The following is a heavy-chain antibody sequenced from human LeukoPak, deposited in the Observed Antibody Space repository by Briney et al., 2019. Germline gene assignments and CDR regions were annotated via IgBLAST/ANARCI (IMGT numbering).Heavy chain of an antibody. V-gene: IGHV1-18*01. CDR2: ISAYNGNT. J-gene: IGHJ1*01. CDR1: GYTFTSYG. D-gene: IGHD3-22*01. Sequence: ASVKVSCKASGYTFTSYGISWVRQAPGQGLEWMGWISAYNGNTNYAQKLQGRVTMTTDTSTSTAYMELRSLRSDDTAVYYCAGDKELTTMIVVGNPLFQHWGQGTLVTVSS. CDR3: AGDKELTTMIVVGNPLFQH.